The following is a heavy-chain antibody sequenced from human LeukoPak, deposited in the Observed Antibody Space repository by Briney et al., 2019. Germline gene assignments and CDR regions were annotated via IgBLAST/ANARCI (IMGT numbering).Heavy chain of an antibody. D-gene: IGHD3-10*01. J-gene: IGHJ3*02. Sequence: PSGTLSLTCAVSGGSISSGSWWNWVRQPPGKGLEWIGEIYHSGSTNCNPSLKSRVTIPLDKSKNQFSLKLTSVTAADTAVYYCAGIPGFGELANAFDIWGQGTMVTVSS. CDR3: AGIPGFGELANAFDI. V-gene: IGHV4-4*02. CDR1: GGSISSGSW. CDR2: IYHSGST.